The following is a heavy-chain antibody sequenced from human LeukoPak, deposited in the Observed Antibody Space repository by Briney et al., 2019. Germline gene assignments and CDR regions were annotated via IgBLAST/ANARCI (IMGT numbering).Heavy chain of an antibody. CDR1: GGSISSSSYY. CDR2: IYYSGST. Sequence: SETLSLTCTVSGGSISSSSYYWGWIRQPPGKGLEWIGYIYYSGSTNYNPSLKSRVTISVDTSKNQFSLKLSSVTAADTAVYYCARDGSPYGSGSYYPWGQGTLVTVSS. J-gene: IGHJ5*02. V-gene: IGHV4-61*01. CDR3: ARDGSPYGSGSYYP. D-gene: IGHD3-10*01.